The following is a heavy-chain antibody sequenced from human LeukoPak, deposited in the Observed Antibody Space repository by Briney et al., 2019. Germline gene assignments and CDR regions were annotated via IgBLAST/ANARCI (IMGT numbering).Heavy chain of an antibody. CDR3: VRGPDYGDRLDYFDY. Sequence: PGGSLRLSCAASGVTFTRHWMGWVRQAPGKGLEWVASVKKDGNQYSVDSVKGRFIISRDNARTSLSLQMNSLRVEDNAIYFCVRGPDYGDRLDYFDYWGQGTLVTVSS. D-gene: IGHD4-17*01. CDR1: GVTFTRHW. J-gene: IGHJ4*02. CDR2: VKKDGNQ. V-gene: IGHV3-7*01.